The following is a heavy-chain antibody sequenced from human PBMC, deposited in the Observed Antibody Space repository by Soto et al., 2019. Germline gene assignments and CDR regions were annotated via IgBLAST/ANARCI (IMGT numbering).Heavy chain of an antibody. CDR1: SGSISSTIYS. J-gene: IGHJ5*02. CDR2: IYHSGST. D-gene: IGHD2-2*01. V-gene: IGHV4-30-2*01. Sequence: PSETLSLTCTVASGSISSTIYSWSWIRQPPGKGLEWIGYIYHSGSTYYNPSLKSRVTISVDRSKNQFSLKLSSVTAADTAVYYCARVPDRWGQGTLVTVSS. CDR3: ARVPDR.